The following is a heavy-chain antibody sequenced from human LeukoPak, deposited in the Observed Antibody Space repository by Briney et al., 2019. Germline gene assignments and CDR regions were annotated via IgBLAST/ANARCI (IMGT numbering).Heavy chain of an antibody. Sequence: SETLSLTCTVSGGSISSYYWSWIRQPAGKGLEWIGRIYTSGSTNYNPSLKSRVTMSVDTSKNQFSLELSSVTAADTAVYYCARSGYCSSTSCSTIYYYYYGMDVWGQGTTVTVSS. V-gene: IGHV4-4*07. CDR2: IYTSGST. CDR3: ARSGYCSSTSCSTIYYYYYGMDV. J-gene: IGHJ6*02. CDR1: GGSISSYY. D-gene: IGHD2-2*01.